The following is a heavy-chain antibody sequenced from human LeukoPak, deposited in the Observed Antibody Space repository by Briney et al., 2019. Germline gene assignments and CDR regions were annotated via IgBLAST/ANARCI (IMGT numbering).Heavy chain of an antibody. CDR2: LNQDGSDT. Sequence: GGSLRLSCAASGFAFNTYWMHWVRQVPGRGLEWVSRLNQDGSDTTYADSVRGRFTISRDNARDTVYLQMSSLKDEDTGTYYCARDKYYTMDVWGQGTTVTVSS. D-gene: IGHD2/OR15-2a*01. V-gene: IGHV3-74*01. CDR1: GFAFNTYW. CDR3: ARDKYYTMDV. J-gene: IGHJ6*02.